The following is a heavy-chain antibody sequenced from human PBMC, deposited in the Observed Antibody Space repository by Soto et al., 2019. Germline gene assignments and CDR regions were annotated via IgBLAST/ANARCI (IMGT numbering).Heavy chain of an antibody. D-gene: IGHD2-2*01. Sequence: ASVKVSCKASGGTFSSDAISGVRQAPGQGLEWMGGIIPIFGTANYAQKFQGRVTITADESTSTAYMELSSLRSEDTAVYYCARGGIVVPAADSETPGSNKGYSNSFYYYYGMDVWGQGTTVTVSS. CDR2: IIPIFGTA. CDR1: GGTFSSDA. V-gene: IGHV1-69*13. J-gene: IGHJ6*02. CDR3: ARGGIVVPAADSETPGSNKGYSNSFYYYYGMDV.